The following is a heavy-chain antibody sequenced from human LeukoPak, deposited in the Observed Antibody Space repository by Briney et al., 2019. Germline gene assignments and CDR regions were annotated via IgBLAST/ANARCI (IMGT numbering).Heavy chain of an antibody. CDR2: IYYSGST. V-gene: IGHV4-39*01. J-gene: IGHJ4*02. D-gene: IGHD6-19*01. Sequence: SETLSLTCIVSGGSISSSSHYWGWIRQPPGKGLEWIGSIYYSGSTYYSPSLKSRGTISVDTSKNQFSLKLNSVTAADTAVYFCARQVVAVAGTGYFDYWGQGTLVTVSS. CDR3: ARQVVAVAGTGYFDY. CDR1: GGSISSSSHY.